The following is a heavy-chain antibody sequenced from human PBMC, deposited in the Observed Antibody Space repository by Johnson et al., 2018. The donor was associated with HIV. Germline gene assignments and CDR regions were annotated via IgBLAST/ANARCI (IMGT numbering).Heavy chain of an antibody. CDR1: GFTFSSYS. D-gene: IGHD6-6*01. Sequence: QMQLVESGGGVVQPGGSLRLSCAASGFTFSSYSMHWVRQAPGKGLEWVAVISYDGSNKYYADSVKGRFTISRDNSKNTLYLQMSSLRVEDTAVYCCARVRIIYSSSSHAFDIWGQGTMVTVSS. CDR2: ISYDGSNK. V-gene: IGHV3-30-3*01. J-gene: IGHJ3*02. CDR3: ARVRIIYSSSSHAFDI.